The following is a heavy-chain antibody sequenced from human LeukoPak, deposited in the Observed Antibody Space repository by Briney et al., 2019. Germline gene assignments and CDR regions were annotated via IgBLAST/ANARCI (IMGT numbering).Heavy chain of an antibody. Sequence: GGSVTLSCAASGFTFSSYAMMWLRQAPGQGREGVSAISGSGGSTYYADSVRGRFTISRDNCKNTLYPQMNSLRAEDTAVYYCAKDQAGIVATPSDYWGQRTLVTVSS. CDR2: ISGSGGST. D-gene: IGHD5-12*01. J-gene: IGHJ4*02. CDR1: GFTFSSYA. CDR3: AKDQAGIVATPSDY. V-gene: IGHV3-23*01.